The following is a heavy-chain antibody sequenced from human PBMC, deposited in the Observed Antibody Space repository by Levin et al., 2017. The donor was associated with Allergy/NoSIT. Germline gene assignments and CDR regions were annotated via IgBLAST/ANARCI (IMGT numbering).Heavy chain of an antibody. D-gene: IGHD3-16*01. CDR1: GYTFTSYY. V-gene: IGHV1-46*01. CDR3: ARRITSYFDY. J-gene: IGHJ4*02. Sequence: GESLKISCKASGYTFTSYYMHWVRQAPGQGLEWMGIINPSGGSTSYAQKFQGRVTMTRDTSTSTVYMELSSLRSEDTAVYYCARRITSYFDYWGQGTLVTVSS. CDR2: INPSGGST.